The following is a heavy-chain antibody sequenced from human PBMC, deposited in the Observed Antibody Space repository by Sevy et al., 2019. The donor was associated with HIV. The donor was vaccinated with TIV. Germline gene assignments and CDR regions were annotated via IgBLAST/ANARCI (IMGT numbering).Heavy chain of an antibody. V-gene: IGHV3-23*01. D-gene: IGHD5-18*01. CDR2: ISGSGNNL. CDR3: TIVQRSSLDTVLAPDAFHI. Sequence: GGSLRLSCAASGFTFNNYAMSWVRQAPGKGLEWVSAISGSGNNLYYADSVKGRITISRDNSKNTLYVQMIALRAEDTAVYYCTIVQRSSLDTVLAPDAFHIWGQGKMVTVSS. J-gene: IGHJ3*02. CDR1: GFTFNNYA.